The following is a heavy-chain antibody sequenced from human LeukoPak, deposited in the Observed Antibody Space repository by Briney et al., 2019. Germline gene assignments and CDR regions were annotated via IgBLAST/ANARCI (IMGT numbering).Heavy chain of an antibody. D-gene: IGHD3-22*01. CDR1: GFTFSSYA. V-gene: IGHV3-23*01. CDR2: ISGSGSST. Sequence: GGSLRLSCAASGFTFSSYAMSWVRQAPGKGLEWVSAISGSGSSTYYADSVKGRFTISRDNSKNTLYLQMNSLRAEDTAVYYCAKLVVIMVSFFDYWGQGTLVTVSS. CDR3: AKLVVIMVSFFDY. J-gene: IGHJ4*02.